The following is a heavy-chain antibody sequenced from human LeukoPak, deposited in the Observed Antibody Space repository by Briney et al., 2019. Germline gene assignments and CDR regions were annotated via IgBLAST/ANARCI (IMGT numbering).Heavy chain of an antibody. CDR3: ARVLRYFDWQRNFDY. CDR1: GFAFSSYG. D-gene: IGHD3-9*01. CDR2: ISSSSSYI. V-gene: IGHV3-21*01. Sequence: PGGSLRLSCAASGFAFSSYGMSWVRQAPGQGLEWVSSISSSSSYIYYADSVKGRFTISRDNAKNSLYLQMNSLRAEDTAVYYCARVLRYFDWQRNFDYWGQGTLVTVSS. J-gene: IGHJ4*02.